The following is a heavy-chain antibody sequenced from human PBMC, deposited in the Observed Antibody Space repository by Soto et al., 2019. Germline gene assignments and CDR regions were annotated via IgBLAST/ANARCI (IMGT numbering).Heavy chain of an antibody. Sequence: VQLVQSGDEVKKPGSSVKVSCKASGGTFSSYAISWVRQAPGQGLEWMGGIIPISGTANYAQKFQGRVTITADESTSTAYMELSSLRSEDTAVYYCARSQGSSTSLEIYYYYYYGMDVWGQGTTVTVSS. D-gene: IGHD2-2*01. J-gene: IGHJ6*02. CDR1: GGTFSSYA. CDR3: ARSQGSSTSLEIYYYYYYGMDV. V-gene: IGHV1-69*01. CDR2: IIPISGTA.